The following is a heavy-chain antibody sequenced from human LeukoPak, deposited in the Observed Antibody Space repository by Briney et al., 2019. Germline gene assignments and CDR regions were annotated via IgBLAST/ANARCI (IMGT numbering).Heavy chain of an antibody. Sequence: PGGSLRLSCAASGFTFSSYAMHWVRQAPGKGLEWVAVISYDGSNKYYADSVKGRFTISRDNAKNSLYLQMNSLRAEDTAVYYCARDSVAGTYYLPYSFDYWGQGTLVTVSS. CDR2: ISYDGSNK. V-gene: IGHV3-30-3*01. J-gene: IGHJ4*02. D-gene: IGHD6-19*01. CDR1: GFTFSSYA. CDR3: ARDSVAGTYYLPYSFDY.